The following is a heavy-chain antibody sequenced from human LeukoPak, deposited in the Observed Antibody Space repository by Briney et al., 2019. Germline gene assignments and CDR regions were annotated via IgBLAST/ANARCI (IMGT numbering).Heavy chain of an antibody. D-gene: IGHD3-10*01. Sequence: ASVKVSCKASGYTFTSYDINWVRQATGQGLEWMGWMNPNSGNTSYAQKFQGRVTMTRNTSISTAYMELSSLRSEDTAVYYCARAERDYYGSGSPYLGMDVWAQGTTVTVSS. V-gene: IGHV1-8*01. CDR2: MNPNSGNT. CDR1: GYTFTSYD. CDR3: ARAERDYYGSGSPYLGMDV. J-gene: IGHJ6*02.